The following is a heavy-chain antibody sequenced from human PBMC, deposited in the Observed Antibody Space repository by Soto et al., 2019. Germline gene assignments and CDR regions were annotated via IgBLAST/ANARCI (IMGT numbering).Heavy chain of an antibody. Sequence: EVQLLESGGGLIQPGGSLRLSCTASGFTFSNYAMSWVRQAPGKGLEWVSSINGAGGSTNDADSVKGRFTISRDNSKNTLFLQINSLRADDTAVYFCPKIVCTSNCFDSWGQGTLVTVSS. CDR1: GFTFSNYA. J-gene: IGHJ5*01. V-gene: IGHV3-23*01. D-gene: IGHD2-8*01. CDR3: PKIVCTSNCFDS. CDR2: INGAGGST.